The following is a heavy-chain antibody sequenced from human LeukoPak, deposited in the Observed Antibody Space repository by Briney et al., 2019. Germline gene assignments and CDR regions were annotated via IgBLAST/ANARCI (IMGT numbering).Heavy chain of an antibody. CDR3: AKDRRGSGSSDY. CDR1: GFTVSSHS. Sequence: PGGSLRLSCTVSGFTVSSHSMSWVRQAPGKGLEWVSFIYGGGNTHYSDSVKSRFTISRDNSKNTLYLEMNSLRAEDTAVYYCAKDRRGSGSSDYWGQGTLVTVSS. J-gene: IGHJ4*02. V-gene: IGHV3-53*01. D-gene: IGHD3-10*01. CDR2: IYGGGNT.